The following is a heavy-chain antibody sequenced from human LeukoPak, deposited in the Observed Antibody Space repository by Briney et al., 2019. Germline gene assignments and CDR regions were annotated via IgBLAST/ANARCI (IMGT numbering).Heavy chain of an antibody. D-gene: IGHD2-15*01. J-gene: IGHJ4*02. Sequence: ASVKVSCKASGYTFTGYYMHWVRQAPGQGLEWMGTINPSGGSTGYAQKFQGRVTMTRDTSTSTVYMELSSLRSEDTAVYYCAREGGGGIDIEPSFDYWGQGTLVTVSS. V-gene: IGHV1-46*01. CDR1: GYTFTGYY. CDR3: AREGGGGIDIEPSFDY. CDR2: INPSGGST.